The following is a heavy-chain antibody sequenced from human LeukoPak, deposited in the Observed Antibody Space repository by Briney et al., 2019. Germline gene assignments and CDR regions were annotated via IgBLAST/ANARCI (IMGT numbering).Heavy chain of an antibody. CDR1: GFTFSSYA. CDR2: ISGSGGST. D-gene: IGHD4-17*01. Sequence: GGSLRLSCAASGFTFSSYAMSWVRQAPGKGLEWVSAISGSGGSTYYADSVKGRFTISRDNSKNTLYLQMNGLRAEDTAVYYCAKGSRPSPYGDYVYYFDYWGQGTLVTVSS. J-gene: IGHJ4*02. CDR3: AKGSRPSPYGDYVYYFDY. V-gene: IGHV3-23*01.